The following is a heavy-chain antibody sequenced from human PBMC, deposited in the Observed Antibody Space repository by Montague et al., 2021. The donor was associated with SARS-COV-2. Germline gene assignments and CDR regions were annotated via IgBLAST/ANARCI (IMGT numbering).Heavy chain of an antibody. Sequence: SETLSLTCTVHGTSFSGYYWNWIRQPPGKGLEWIGEINHGGSTKYSPSLKSRLTISAGTSKNQFSLKLTSVAAADTAVYYCARLRDGVVPSPILGVRPYYSYYYMDVWGRGTTVTVSS. CDR2: INHGGST. V-gene: IGHV4-34*01. J-gene: IGHJ6*03. CDR3: ARLRDGVVPSPILGVRPYYSYYYMDV. D-gene: IGHD2-15*01. CDR1: GTSFSGYY.